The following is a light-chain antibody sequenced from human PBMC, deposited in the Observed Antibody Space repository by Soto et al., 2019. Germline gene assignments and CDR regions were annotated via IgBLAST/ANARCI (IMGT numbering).Light chain of an antibody. V-gene: IGKV3-20*01. J-gene: IGKJ5*01. CDR1: QNIGSN. CDR2: DTS. Sequence: EIVMAQSPATLSVSPGETAILSCRASQNIGSNLAWYQQKPGQAPRLLIYDTSSRASGIPDRFSGSGSGTDFTLTISRLEPEDFAVFYCQQYGTSEIIFGQGTRLEIK. CDR3: QQYGTSEII.